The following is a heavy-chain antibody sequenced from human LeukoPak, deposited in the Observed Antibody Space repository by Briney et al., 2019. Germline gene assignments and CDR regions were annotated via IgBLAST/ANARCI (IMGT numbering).Heavy chain of an antibody. CDR3: ARGLYGSGSYYNVPFDP. V-gene: IGHV1-18*01. CDR1: GYTFTSYG. D-gene: IGHD3-10*01. CDR2: ISAYNGNT. Sequence: ASVKVSCKASGYTFTSYGISWVRQAPGQGLEWMGWISAYNGNTNYAQKLQGRVTMTTDTSTSTAYMELRSLRSDDTAVYYCARGLYGSGSYYNVPFDPWGQGTLVTVSS. J-gene: IGHJ5*02.